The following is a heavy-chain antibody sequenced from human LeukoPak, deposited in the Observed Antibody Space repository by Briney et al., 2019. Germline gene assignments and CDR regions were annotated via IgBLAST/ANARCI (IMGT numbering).Heavy chain of an antibody. J-gene: IGHJ4*02. D-gene: IGHD4-17*01. V-gene: IGHV3-7*04. Sequence: GGSLRLSCAASGFTFSSYWMSWVRQAPGKGLEGVANIKQDGSEKYYVDSVKGRFTISRDNAKNSLYLQMNSLRAEDTAVYYCARVTTVTTSDFDYWGQGTLVTVSS. CDR1: GFTFSSYW. CDR3: ARVTTVTTSDFDY. CDR2: IKQDGSEK.